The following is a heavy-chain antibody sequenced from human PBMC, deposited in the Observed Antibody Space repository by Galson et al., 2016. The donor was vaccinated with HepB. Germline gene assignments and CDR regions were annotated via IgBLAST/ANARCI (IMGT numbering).Heavy chain of an antibody. CDR3: ARSGYCSGAACYAEGLDV. CDR2: INVYSDDT. J-gene: IGHJ6*02. CDR1: GYTFTSNG. V-gene: IGHV1-18*01. Sequence: SCKAFGYTFTSNGISWVRQAPGQGLEWMGWINVYSDDTAYAHKFHGRVTLTADTSTATAYMELRSLRSDDTAVYYCARSGYCSGAACYAEGLDVWGQGTTVTVSS. D-gene: IGHD2-15*01.